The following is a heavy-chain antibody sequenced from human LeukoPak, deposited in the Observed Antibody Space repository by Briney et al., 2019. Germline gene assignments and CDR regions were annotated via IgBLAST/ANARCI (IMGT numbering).Heavy chain of an antibody. CDR1: GFTFSSYS. V-gene: IGHV3-21*01. D-gene: IGHD2-15*01. CDR2: ISSSSSYI. Sequence: GGSLRLSCAASGFTFSSYSMNWVRQAPGKGLEWVSSISSSSSYIYYADSVKGRFTISRDNAKNSLYLQMNSLRAEDKAVYYCSRDLRDIVVVVAATLDNWGQGTLVSVSS. J-gene: IGHJ4*02. CDR3: SRDLRDIVVVVAATLDN.